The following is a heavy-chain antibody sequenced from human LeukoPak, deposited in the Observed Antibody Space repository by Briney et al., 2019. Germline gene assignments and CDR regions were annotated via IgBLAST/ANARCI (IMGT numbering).Heavy chain of an antibody. J-gene: IGHJ4*02. CDR1: GFXFSSYW. CDR2: IKQDGSEK. Sequence: GGSLRLSCAASGFXFSSYWISWVRQAPGKGLEWVADIKQDGSEKYYVDSVKGRFTIPRDDAKKSVYLQMNSLRAEDTAVYYCAREGRQWLTFFDYWGQGTLVTVSS. V-gene: IGHV3-7*04. CDR3: AREGRQWLTFFDY. D-gene: IGHD6-19*01.